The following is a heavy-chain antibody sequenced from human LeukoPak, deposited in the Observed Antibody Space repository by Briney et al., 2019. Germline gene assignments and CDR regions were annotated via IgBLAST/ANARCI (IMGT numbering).Heavy chain of an antibody. CDR2: IYYSGST. CDR1: GGSISSYY. CDR3: ARGEQWLPRGVGDV. V-gene: IGHV4-59*01. Sequence: SETLSLTCTVSGGSISSYYWSWIRQPPGKGLEWIGYIYYSGSTNYNPSLKSRVTISVDTSKNQFSLKLSSVTAADTAVYYCARGEQWLPRGVGDVWGKGTTVTVSS. D-gene: IGHD6-19*01. J-gene: IGHJ6*04.